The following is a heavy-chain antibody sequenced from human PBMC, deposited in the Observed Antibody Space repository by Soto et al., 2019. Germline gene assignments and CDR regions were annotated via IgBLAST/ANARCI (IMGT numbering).Heavy chain of an antibody. CDR1: GGTFSSYA. CDR3: ASLARGYDFWSGPGGYYYGMDV. J-gene: IGHJ6*02. V-gene: IGHV1-69*06. Sequence: SVKVSCKASGGTFSSYAISWVRQAPGQGLERMGGIIPIFGTANYAQKFQGRVTITADKSTSTAYMELSSLRSEDTAVYYCASLARGYDFWSGPGGYYYGMDVWGQGTTVTVSS. D-gene: IGHD3-3*01. CDR2: IIPIFGTA.